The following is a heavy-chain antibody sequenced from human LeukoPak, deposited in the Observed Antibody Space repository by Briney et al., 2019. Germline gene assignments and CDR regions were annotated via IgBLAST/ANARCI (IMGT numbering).Heavy chain of an antibody. CDR1: GGTFSGYA. V-gene: IGHV1-69*05. Sequence: SVKVSCKASGGTFSGYAISWVRQAPGQGLEGMGGIIPIFGTANYAQKFQGRVTITTDESTSTAYMEPSSLRSEDTAVYYCARSGNPVLRYFDWLPLDYWGQGTLVTGSS. CDR2: IIPIFGTA. CDR3: ARSGNPVLRYFDWLPLDY. J-gene: IGHJ4*02. D-gene: IGHD3-9*01.